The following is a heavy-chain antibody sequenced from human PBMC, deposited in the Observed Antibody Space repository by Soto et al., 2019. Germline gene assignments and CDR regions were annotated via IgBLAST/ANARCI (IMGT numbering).Heavy chain of an antibody. CDR1: GYTFTGYY. D-gene: IGHD2-15*01. J-gene: IGHJ6*02. V-gene: IGHV1-2*04. CDR3: ARLGCSGGSCYWYYGMDV. CDR2: INPNSGGT. Sequence: ASVKVSCKASGYTFTGYYMHWVRQAPGQGLEWMGWINPNSGGTNYAQKFQGWVTMTRDTSISTAYMELSRLRSDDTAVYYCARLGCSGGSCYWYYGMDVWGQGTTVTVSS.